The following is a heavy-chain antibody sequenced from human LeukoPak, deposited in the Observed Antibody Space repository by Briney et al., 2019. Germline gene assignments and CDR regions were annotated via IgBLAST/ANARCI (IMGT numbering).Heavy chain of an antibody. CDR1: AGTFSNYA. Sequence: GASVKVSCKVSAGTFSNYAISWVRQAPGQGLEWLGGIIPIFGTANYAHKFQGTVAISADESTSTAYMELSSLRSEDTAVYSCARSYTRGWYDVKYWGPGTLVNVSS. D-gene: IGHD6-19*01. CDR3: ARSYTRGWYDVKY. CDR2: IIPIFGTA. J-gene: IGHJ4*02. V-gene: IGHV1-69*13.